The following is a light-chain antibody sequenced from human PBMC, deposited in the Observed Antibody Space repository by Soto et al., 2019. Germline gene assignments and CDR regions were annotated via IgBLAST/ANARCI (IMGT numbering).Light chain of an antibody. J-gene: IGKJ4*01. CDR1: QNVLYSSNNKNP. Sequence: DIVMTQSPDSLAVSLGERATINCKSSQNVLYSSNNKNPLAWYQQKPGQPPKLLIYWASTRESGVPDRFSGSGSGTDFMLTISSLQAEDVAVYYCQQYYSPPLTFGGGTKVEIK. CDR2: WAS. V-gene: IGKV4-1*01. CDR3: QQYYSPPLT.